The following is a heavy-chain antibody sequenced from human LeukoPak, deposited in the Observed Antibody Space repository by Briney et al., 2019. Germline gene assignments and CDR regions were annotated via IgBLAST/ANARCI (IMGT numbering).Heavy chain of an antibody. J-gene: IGHJ4*02. CDR1: GGSISSSSYY. D-gene: IGHD2-15*01. Sequence: SETLSLTCTVSGGSISSSSYYWGWIRQPPGKGLEWIGSIYYSGSTYYNPSLKSRVTISVDTSKNQFSLKLSSVTAADTTVYYCATHRSGSGPLRDWGQGTQVSVTS. CDR2: IYYSGST. V-gene: IGHV4-39*01. CDR3: ATHRSGSGPLRD.